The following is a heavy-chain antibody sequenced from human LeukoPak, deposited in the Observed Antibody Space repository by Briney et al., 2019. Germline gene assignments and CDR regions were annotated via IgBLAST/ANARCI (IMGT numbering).Heavy chain of an antibody. CDR2: IIPIFGIA. V-gene: IGHV1-69*04. Sequence: ASVKVSCKASGGTFISYAISWVRQAPGQGLEWMGRIIPIFGIANYAQKFQGRVTITADKSTSTAYMELSGLRSEDTAVYYCARDTYSGSYYRRSKNWFDPWGQGTLVTVSS. CDR1: GGTFISYA. D-gene: IGHD1-26*01. J-gene: IGHJ5*02. CDR3: ARDTYSGSYYRRSKNWFDP.